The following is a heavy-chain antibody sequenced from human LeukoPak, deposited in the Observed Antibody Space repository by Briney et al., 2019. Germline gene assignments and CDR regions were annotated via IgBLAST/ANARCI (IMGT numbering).Heavy chain of an antibody. CDR3: ARDYYGSGSYYWDY. CDR1: GFTFSSYG. D-gene: IGHD3-10*01. J-gene: IGHJ4*02. CDR2: ISGSGGST. Sequence: GGSLRLSCAASGFTFSSYGMSWVRQAPGKGLEWVSAISGSGGSTYYADSVKGRFTISRDNSKNTLYLQMNSLRAEDTAVYYCARDYYGSGSYYWDYWGQGTLVTVSS. V-gene: IGHV3-23*01.